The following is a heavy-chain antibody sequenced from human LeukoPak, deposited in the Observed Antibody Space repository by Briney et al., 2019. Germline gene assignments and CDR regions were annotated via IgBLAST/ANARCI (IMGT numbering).Heavy chain of an antibody. CDR1: GGSISNKY. D-gene: IGHD6-19*01. J-gene: IGHJ6*03. Sequence: PSETLSLTCTVSGGSISNKYWSWIRQPPGKGLEWIGYIYYSGSTNYNPSLKSRVTILVDTSKNQFSLKLSSVTAADTAVYYCARQAYSSGWYPPYYYYYMDVWGKGATVTISS. CDR2: IYYSGST. V-gene: IGHV4-59*08. CDR3: ARQAYSSGWYPPYYYYYMDV.